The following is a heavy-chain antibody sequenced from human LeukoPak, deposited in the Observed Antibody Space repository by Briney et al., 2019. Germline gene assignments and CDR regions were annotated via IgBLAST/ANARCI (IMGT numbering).Heavy chain of an antibody. Sequence: SETLSLTCAVYGGSFSGYYWSWIRQPPGKGLEWIGEINHSGSTNYNPSLKSRVAISVDTSKNQFSLKLSSVTAADTAVYYCARGRFLEWLSNWFDPWGQGTLVTVSS. CDR3: ARGRFLEWLSNWFDP. CDR1: GGSFSGYY. V-gene: IGHV4-34*01. CDR2: INHSGST. J-gene: IGHJ5*02. D-gene: IGHD3-3*01.